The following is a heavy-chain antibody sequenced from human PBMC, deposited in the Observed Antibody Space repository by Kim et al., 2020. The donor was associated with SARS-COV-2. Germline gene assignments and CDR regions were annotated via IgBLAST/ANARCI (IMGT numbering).Heavy chain of an antibody. D-gene: IGHD1-1*01. Sequence: GGSLRLSCAASGFTFSSYAMSWVRQAPGKGRGRDSLFIVRGGGKTYDNPWKGRFTISRDNSKNTLYLQMNSLRAEDTAVYYCAKEGEEDWNDVKLGYYGMDVWGQGTTVTVSS. J-gene: IGHJ6*02. CDR1: GFTFSSYA. V-gene: IGHV3-23*01. CDR2: FIVRGGGK. CDR3: AKEGEEDWNDVKLGYYGMDV.